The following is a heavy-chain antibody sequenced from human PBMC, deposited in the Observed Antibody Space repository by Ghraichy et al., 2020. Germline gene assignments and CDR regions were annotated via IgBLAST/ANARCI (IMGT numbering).Heavy chain of an antibody. V-gene: IGHV4-34*01. CDR1: GGSFSGYY. CDR2: INHSGST. J-gene: IGHJ4*02. D-gene: IGHD5-12*01. Sequence: SETLSLTCAVYGGSFSGYYWSWIRQPPGKGLEWIGEINHSGSTNYNPSLKSRVTISVDTSKNQFSLKLSSVTAADTAVYYCARGASRYSGYDGYFDYWGQGTLVTVSS. CDR3: ARGASRYSGYDGYFDY.